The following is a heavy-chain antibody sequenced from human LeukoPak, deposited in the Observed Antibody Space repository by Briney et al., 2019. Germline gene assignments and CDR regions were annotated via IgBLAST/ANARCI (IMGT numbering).Heavy chain of an antibody. Sequence: GGTLRLSCAASGFTFSSYGMSWVRQAPGKGLEWVSAISGSGGSTDYADSVRGRFTISRDNSKNTLYLQMNSLRVDDTAVYYCAKDSTWNYEGDMDVWGKGTTVTVSS. V-gene: IGHV3-23*01. D-gene: IGHD1-7*01. CDR1: GFTFSSYG. CDR2: ISGSGGST. CDR3: AKDSTWNYEGDMDV. J-gene: IGHJ6*03.